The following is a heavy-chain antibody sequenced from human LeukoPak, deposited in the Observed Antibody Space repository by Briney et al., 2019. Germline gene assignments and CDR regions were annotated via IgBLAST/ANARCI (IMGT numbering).Heavy chain of an antibody. CDR2: IYYSGST. CDR1: GGSMSSYN. D-gene: IGHD3-22*01. J-gene: IGHJ6*02. CDR3: ARDRRYYDTSGTVYYDAMDV. V-gene: IGHV4-59*01. Sequence: KPSETLSLTCTVSGGSMSSYNWSWVRQPPGKGLEWVGYIYYSGSTNYNPSLKSRVTISVDTSKNHFSLKLSSVTAADTAVYYCARDRRYYDTSGTVYYDAMDVWGQGTTVTVSS.